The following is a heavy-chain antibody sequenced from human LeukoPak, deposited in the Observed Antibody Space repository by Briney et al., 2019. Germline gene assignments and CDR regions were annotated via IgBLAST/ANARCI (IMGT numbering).Heavy chain of an antibody. D-gene: IGHD6-19*01. Sequence: GGSLRLSCAASGSSFSSYWMSWVRQAPGKGREWVANIKQDGSEKYYVDSVKGRFTVSRDNAKNSLYLQMKSLSAEDTGVYYCARGYTSSGWYRRRFDYWGQGTLVSVSS. J-gene: IGHJ4*02. CDR1: GSSFSSYW. CDR2: IKQDGSEK. CDR3: ARGYTSSGWYRRRFDY. V-gene: IGHV3-7*03.